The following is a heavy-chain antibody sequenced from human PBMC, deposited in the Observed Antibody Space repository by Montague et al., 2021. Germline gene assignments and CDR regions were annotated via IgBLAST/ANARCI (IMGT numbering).Heavy chain of an antibody. CDR3: ARERYRYYYMDI. J-gene: IGHJ6*03. D-gene: IGHD1-1*01. CDR2: VPHGGRT. V-gene: IGHV4-38-2*02. CDR1: RSLINSDYY. Sequence: SETLSLTCTVSRSLINSDYYWGWLRQPPGKGLEWMGSVPHGGRTYYNPSLKSRVTISVDTSNNHFSLKLSSVTAADTAMYYCARERYRYYYMDIWGKGTTITVSS.